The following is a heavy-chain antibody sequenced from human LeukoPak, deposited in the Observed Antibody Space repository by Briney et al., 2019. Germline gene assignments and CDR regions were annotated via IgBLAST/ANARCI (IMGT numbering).Heavy chain of an antibody. CDR3: AREQWLVPFDY. V-gene: IGHV1-18*01. CDR1: GYTFTSYG. Sequence: GASVKVSCKASGYTFTSYGISWVRQPPGHGLEWMGWISAYNGNTNYAQKLQGRVTMTTDTSTSTAYMELRSLRSDDTAVYYCAREQWLVPFDYWGQGTLVTVSS. CDR2: ISAYNGNT. D-gene: IGHD6-19*01. J-gene: IGHJ4*02.